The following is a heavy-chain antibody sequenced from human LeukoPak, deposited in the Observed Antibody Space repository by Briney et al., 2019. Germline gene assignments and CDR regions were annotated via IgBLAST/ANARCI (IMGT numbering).Heavy chain of an antibody. CDR2: IYSSGDT. CDR3: ARDSYYGSGSYYRYTFDY. J-gene: IGHJ4*02. D-gene: IGHD3-10*01. CDR1: GFTVSSNF. Sequence: PGGSLRLSCAASGFTVSSNFMSWVRQAPGKGLEWVSVIYSSGDTYYADSVKGRFTISRDNSKNTLYLQMNSLRAEDTAVYYCARDSYYGSGSYYRYTFDYWGQGTLVPVSS. V-gene: IGHV3-53*01.